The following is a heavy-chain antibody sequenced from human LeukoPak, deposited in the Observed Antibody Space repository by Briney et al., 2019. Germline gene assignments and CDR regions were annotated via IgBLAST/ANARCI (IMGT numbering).Heavy chain of an antibody. Sequence: GGSLRLSCAASGFAFSDAWMSWVRQAPGKGLEWVGRIKSKTDGGTTDYAAPVKGRFTISRDDSKNTLYLQMNSLKTEDTAVYYCTTRGGSFSIFDYWGQGTLVTVSS. V-gene: IGHV3-15*01. CDR2: IKSKTDGGTT. J-gene: IGHJ4*02. CDR1: GFAFSDAW. D-gene: IGHD1-26*01. CDR3: TTRGGSFSIFDY.